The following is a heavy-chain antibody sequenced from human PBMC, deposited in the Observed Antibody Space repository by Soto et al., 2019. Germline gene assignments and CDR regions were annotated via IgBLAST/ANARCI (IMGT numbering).Heavy chain of an antibody. D-gene: IGHD3-3*01. CDR1: GGSFSGYY. V-gene: IGHV4-34*01. J-gene: IGHJ4*02. CDR2: INHSGGT. CDR3: ARGLPLYGNFWNGYYYFDP. Sequence: SETLSLTCAVSGGSFSGYYWSWIRQSPGKGLEWIGDINHSGGTNYNPSLKSRVTISGDTSRSQFSLRLSSVTAADTAVYYCARGLPLYGNFWNGYYYFDPWGLGTLVTVSS.